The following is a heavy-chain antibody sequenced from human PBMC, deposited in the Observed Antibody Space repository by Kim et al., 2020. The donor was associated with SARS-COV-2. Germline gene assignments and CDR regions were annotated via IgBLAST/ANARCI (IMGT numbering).Heavy chain of an antibody. D-gene: IGHD3-10*01. CDR1: GGSISSGGYY. CDR2: IYYSGST. V-gene: IGHV4-31*03. J-gene: IGHJ4*02. CDR3: ARAYGSGSYYIFDY. Sequence: SETLSLTCTVSGGSISSGGYYWSWIRQHPGQGLEWIGNIYYSGSTYYNPSLKSRVTISVDTSKNQFSLKLSSVTAADTAVYYCARAYGSGSYYIFDYWGQGTLVTVSS.